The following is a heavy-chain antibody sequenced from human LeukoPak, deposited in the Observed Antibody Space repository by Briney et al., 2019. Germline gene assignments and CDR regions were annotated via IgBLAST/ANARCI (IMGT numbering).Heavy chain of an antibody. Sequence: ASQTLSLTCTVSGGSISSGDYYWSWLRQPPGKGLERIGYIYYSGSPYYHPSLKSLVTISVDTSKNQFSLKLSSVTAADTAVYYCARGGYSGYGPYMDVWGKGTTVTVSS. CDR2: IYYSGSP. J-gene: IGHJ6*03. V-gene: IGHV4-30-4*08. CDR1: GGSISSGDYY. CDR3: ARGGYSGYGPYMDV. D-gene: IGHD5-12*01.